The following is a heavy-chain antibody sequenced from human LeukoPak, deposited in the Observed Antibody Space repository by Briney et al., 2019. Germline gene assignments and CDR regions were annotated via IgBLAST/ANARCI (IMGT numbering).Heavy chain of an antibody. CDR1: GYTFTGYY. V-gene: IGHV1-2*02. CDR2: INPNSGGT. D-gene: IGHD6-13*01. Sequence: ASVKVSRKASGYTFTGYYMHWVRQAPGQGLEWMGWINPNSGGTNYAQKFQGRVTMTRDTSISTAYMELSRLRSDDTAVYYCARRTSYSSSWYGGNNWFDPWGQGTLVTVSS. J-gene: IGHJ5*02. CDR3: ARRTSYSSSWYGGNNWFDP.